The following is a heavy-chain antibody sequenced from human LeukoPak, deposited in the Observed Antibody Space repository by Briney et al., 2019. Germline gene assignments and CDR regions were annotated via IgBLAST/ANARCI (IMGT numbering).Heavy chain of an antibody. CDR2: ISGSGSST. V-gene: IGHV3-23*01. CDR1: GFTFRRYG. Sequence: PGGTLRLSCAASGFTFRRYGMSWVRQAPEKGLEWVSAISGSGSSTYYGDSVKGRFTISRDNSKNTLYLQMNSLRAEDTAVYYCARKGWGYYEYYFDYWGQGTLVTVSS. D-gene: IGHD3-22*01. CDR3: ARKGWGYYEYYFDY. J-gene: IGHJ4*02.